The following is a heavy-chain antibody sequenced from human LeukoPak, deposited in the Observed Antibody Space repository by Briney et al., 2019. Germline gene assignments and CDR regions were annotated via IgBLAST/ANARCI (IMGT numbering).Heavy chain of an antibody. CDR1: GFTLSSYA. V-gene: IGHV3-30-3*01. CDR3: ARSEFDYYYYYGMDV. Sequence: PGGSLRLSCAASGFTLSSYAMHWVRQAPGKGLEWVAVISYDGSNKYYADSVKGRFTISRDNSKNTLYLQMNSLRAEDTAVYYCARSEFDYYYYYGMDVWGQGTTVTASS. D-gene: IGHD3-10*01. J-gene: IGHJ6*02. CDR2: ISYDGSNK.